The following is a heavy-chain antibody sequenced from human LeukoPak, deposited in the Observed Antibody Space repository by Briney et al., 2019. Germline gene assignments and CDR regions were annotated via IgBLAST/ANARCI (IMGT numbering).Heavy chain of an antibody. CDR1: GFTFSDYY. CDR3: ARDRGYCSSTSCYRILYYYGMDV. V-gene: IGHV3-11*01. J-gene: IGHJ6*02. CDR2: ISSSCSTI. D-gene: IGHD2-2*01. Sequence: GGSLRLSCAASGFTFSDYYMSWIRQAPGKGLEWVSYISSSCSTIYYADSVKGRFTISRDNAKNSLYLQMNSLRAEDTAVYYCARDRGYCSSTSCYRILYYYGMDVWGQGTTVTVSS.